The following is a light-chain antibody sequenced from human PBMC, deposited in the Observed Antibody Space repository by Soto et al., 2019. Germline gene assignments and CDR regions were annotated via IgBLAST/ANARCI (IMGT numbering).Light chain of an antibody. Sequence: QSVLTQPRSVSGSPGQSVTISCTGTSSDVGGYHYVSWYQQHPGKAPKLMLYDVSKRPSGVPDRLSGSKSGNTASLTISGLQAEDEADYYCCSYAGRYTWVFGGGTKVTVL. CDR2: DVS. V-gene: IGLV2-11*01. CDR1: SSDVGGYHY. CDR3: CSYAGRYTWV. J-gene: IGLJ2*01.